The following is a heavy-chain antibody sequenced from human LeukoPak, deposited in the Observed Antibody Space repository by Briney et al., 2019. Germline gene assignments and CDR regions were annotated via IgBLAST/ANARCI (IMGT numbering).Heavy chain of an antibody. CDR1: GGSISNYY. D-gene: IGHD6-13*01. CDR2: IYSSGSGST. J-gene: IGHJ5*02. CDR3: ARGDSSSWYWWFDP. V-gene: IGHV4-59*01. Sequence: SETLSLTCTVSGGSISNYYWSWIRQPPGKGMEWIGYIYSSGSGSTNYNPSLQNRLTIPLDTSKNQFSLNLSYVTAADTAVYYCARGDSSSWYWWFDPWGQGTLVTVSS.